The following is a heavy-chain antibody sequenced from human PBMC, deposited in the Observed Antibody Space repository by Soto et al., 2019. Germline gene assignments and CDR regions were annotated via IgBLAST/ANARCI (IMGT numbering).Heavy chain of an antibody. V-gene: IGHV1-8*01. CDR2: MNPGSGDT. CDR3: ARMETFGSLNWFDP. CDR1: GYSFTNND. Sequence: DSVKVSCKASGYSFTNNDVSWVRQATGQGLEWMGWMNPGSGDTGYAQKFQGRVTMTRDISIATAYMELSSLRSDDTAIYYCARMETFGSLNWFDPWVREPWSPSPQ. D-gene: IGHD3-16*01. J-gene: IGHJ5*02.